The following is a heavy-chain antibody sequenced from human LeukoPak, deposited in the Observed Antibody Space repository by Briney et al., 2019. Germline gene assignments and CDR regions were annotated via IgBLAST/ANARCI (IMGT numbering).Heavy chain of an antibody. D-gene: IGHD5-24*01. Sequence: GGSLRLSCAASGFTFSSYGMSWVRQAPGKGLEWVSAISGSGGSTYYADSVKGRFTISRDNSKNTLYLQMNSLRAEDTAVYYCAKGRGWLQLWDYWGQGTLVTVSS. CDR3: AKGRGWLQLWDY. J-gene: IGHJ4*02. CDR1: GFTFSSYG. V-gene: IGHV3-23*01. CDR2: ISGSGGST.